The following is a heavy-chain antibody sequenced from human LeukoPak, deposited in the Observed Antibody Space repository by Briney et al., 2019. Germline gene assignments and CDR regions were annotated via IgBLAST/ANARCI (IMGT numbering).Heavy chain of an antibody. Sequence: SETLSLTCTVSGGSISSYYWSWIRQPPGKGLEWIGEINHSGSTNYNPSLKSRVTISVDTSKNQFSLKLSSVTAADTAVYYCARGSRLQLWFRWFDPWGQGTLVTVSS. V-gene: IGHV4-34*01. D-gene: IGHD5-18*01. J-gene: IGHJ5*02. CDR2: INHSGST. CDR1: GGSISSYY. CDR3: ARGSRLQLWFRWFDP.